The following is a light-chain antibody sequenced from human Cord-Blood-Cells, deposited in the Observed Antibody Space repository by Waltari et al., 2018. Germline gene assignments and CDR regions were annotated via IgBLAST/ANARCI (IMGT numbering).Light chain of an antibody. Sequence: DIQMTQPPSSLSASVGDRVTITCRASQSISSYLNGYQQKPGKAPKLLIYAASSLQSGVPSRFSGSGSGTDFTLTISSLQPEDFATYYCQQSYSTPRTFGQGTRLEIK. CDR3: QQSYSTPRT. CDR1: QSISSY. V-gene: IGKV1-39*01. CDR2: AAS. J-gene: IGKJ5*01.